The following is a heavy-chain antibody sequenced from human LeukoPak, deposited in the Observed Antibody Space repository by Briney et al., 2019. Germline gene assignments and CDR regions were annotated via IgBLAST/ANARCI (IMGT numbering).Heavy chain of an antibody. J-gene: IGHJ3*02. V-gene: IGHV1-2*02. CDR2: INPNSGGT. CDR1: GYTFTGYY. CDR3: ARDGGTLFFTEAFDI. Sequence: GASMKVSCKASGYTFTGYYMHWVRQAPGQGLEWMGWINPNSGGTNYAQKFQGRVTMTRDTSISTAYMELSRLRSDDTAVYYCARDGGTLFFTEAFDIWGQGTMVTVSS. D-gene: IGHD3-3*01.